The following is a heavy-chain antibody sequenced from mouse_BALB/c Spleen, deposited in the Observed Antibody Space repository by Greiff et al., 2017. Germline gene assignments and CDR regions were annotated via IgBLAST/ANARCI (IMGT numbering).Heavy chain of an antibody. V-gene: IGHV5-12-1*01. CDR3: ASPHYYGSSYGFAY. Sequence: EVQRVESGGGLVKPGGSLKLSCAASGFAFSSYDMSWVRQTPEKRLEWVAYISSGGGSTYYPDTVKGRFTISRDNAKNTLYLQMSSLKSEDTAMYYCASPHYYGSSYGFAYWGQGTLVTVSA. CDR2: ISSGGGST. CDR1: GFAFSSYD. J-gene: IGHJ3*01. D-gene: IGHD1-1*01.